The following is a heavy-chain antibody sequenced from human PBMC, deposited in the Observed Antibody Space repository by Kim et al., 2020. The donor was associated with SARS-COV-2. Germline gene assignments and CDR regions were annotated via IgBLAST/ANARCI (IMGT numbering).Heavy chain of an antibody. CDR3: TTGTTYYDILTGSHTDYYYGMDV. CDR1: GFTFSNAW. D-gene: IGHD3-9*01. J-gene: IGHJ6*02. Sequence: GGSLRLSCAASGFTFSNAWMSWVRQAPGKGLEWVGRIKSKTDGGTTDYAAPVKGRFTISRDDSKNTLHLQMNSLKTEDTAVYYCTTGTTYYDILTGSHTDYYYGMDVWGQGTTVTVSS. V-gene: IGHV3-15*01. CDR2: IKSKTDGGTT.